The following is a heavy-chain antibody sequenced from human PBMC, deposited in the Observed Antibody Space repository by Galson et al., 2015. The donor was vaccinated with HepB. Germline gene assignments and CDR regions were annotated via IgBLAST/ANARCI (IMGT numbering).Heavy chain of an antibody. CDR3: ARQRITMVRGVICSWFDY. V-gene: IGHV4-39*01. Sequence: ETLSLTCTVSGGSISSSSYYWGWIRQPPGKGLEWIGSIYYSGSTYYNPSLKSRVTISVDTSKNQFSLKLSSVTAADTAVYYCARQRITMVRGVICSWFDYWGQGTLVTVSS. CDR2: IYYSGST. J-gene: IGHJ4*02. D-gene: IGHD3-10*01. CDR1: GGSISSSSYY.